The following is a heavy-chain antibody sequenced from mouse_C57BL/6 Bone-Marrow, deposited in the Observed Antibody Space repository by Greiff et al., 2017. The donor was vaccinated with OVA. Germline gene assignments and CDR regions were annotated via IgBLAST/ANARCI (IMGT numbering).Heavy chain of an antibody. CDR2: IYPGSGST. J-gene: IGHJ2*01. Sequence: VQLQQPGAELVKPGASVKMSCKASGYTFTSYWITWVKQRPGQGLEWIGDIYPGSGSTNYNEKFKSKATLTVDTSSSTAYMQLSSLTSEDSAVYYCARRGLLWLRRGYFDYWGQGTTLTVSS. D-gene: IGHD2-2*01. CDR3: ARRGLLWLRRGYFDY. V-gene: IGHV1-55*01. CDR1: GYTFTSYW.